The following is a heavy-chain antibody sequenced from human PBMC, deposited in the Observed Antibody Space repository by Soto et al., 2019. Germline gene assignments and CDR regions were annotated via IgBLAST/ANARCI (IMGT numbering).Heavy chain of an antibody. Sequence: QVQLVESGGGVVQPGRSLRLSCAASGFTFSTYGMHWVRQAPGKGLEWVALIAYDGSKKYYADSVKGRFTISRDNSKKTPYLQMNSLSAEDTAVYYCAEGAYDYCSSYLAFDFWGQGTMVTVSS. D-gene: IGHD2-21*01. J-gene: IGHJ3*01. CDR2: IAYDGSKK. V-gene: IGHV3-30*18. CDR3: AEGAYDYCSSYLAFDF. CDR1: GFTFSTYG.